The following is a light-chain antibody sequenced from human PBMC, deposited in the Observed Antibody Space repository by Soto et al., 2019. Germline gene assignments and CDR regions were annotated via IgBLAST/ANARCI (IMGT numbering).Light chain of an antibody. J-gene: IGLJ1*01. V-gene: IGLV2-14*01. CDR2: DVS. CDR1: SSDVGGYNY. Sequence: QSVLTQPASVSGSPGQSITISCTGTSSDVGGYNYVSWYQQHPGKAPKFMIYDVSNRPSGVSNRFSGSKSGNTASLTISGLQAEDEADYYCSSYTAGNTCQIVFGTGTEVTDL. CDR3: SSYTAGNTCQIV.